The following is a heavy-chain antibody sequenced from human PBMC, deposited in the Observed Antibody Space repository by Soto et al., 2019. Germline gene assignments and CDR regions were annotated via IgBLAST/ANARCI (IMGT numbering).Heavy chain of an antibody. Sequence: ASVKVSCKASGYTFTSYYMHWVRQAPGQGLEWMGIINPSGGSTSYAQKFQGRVTMTRDTSTSTVYMELSSLRSEDTAVYYCARDPRPMMVVAAYYFDDWGQGTLVTVSS. D-gene: IGHD3-22*01. CDR3: ARDPRPMMVVAAYYFDD. CDR1: GYTFTSYY. CDR2: INPSGGST. J-gene: IGHJ4*02. V-gene: IGHV1-46*01.